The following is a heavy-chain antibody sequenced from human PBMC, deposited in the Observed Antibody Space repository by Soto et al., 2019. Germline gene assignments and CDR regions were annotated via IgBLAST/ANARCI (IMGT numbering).Heavy chain of an antibody. CDR2: IYYSGST. V-gene: IGHV4-59*01. CDR1: GGSISSYY. Sequence: SETLSLTCTVSGGSISSYYWSWIRQPPGKGLEWIGYIYYSGSTNYNPSLKSRVTISVDTSKNQFSLKLSSVTAADTAVYYCARGSRDGLLWFGEFFPFDYWGQGTLVTVSS. CDR3: ARGSRDGLLWFGEFFPFDY. J-gene: IGHJ4*02. D-gene: IGHD3-10*01.